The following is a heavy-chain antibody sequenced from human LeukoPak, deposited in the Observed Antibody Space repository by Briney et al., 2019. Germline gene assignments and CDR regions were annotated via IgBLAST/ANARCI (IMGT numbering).Heavy chain of an antibody. D-gene: IGHD3-16*01. CDR1: GYSISSGYY. J-gene: IGHJ4*02. CDR2: IYHSGST. V-gene: IGHV4-38-2*02. CDR3: ARDMITFGGVSPRGQN. Sequence: SETLSLTCTVSGYSISSGYYWGWIRQPPGKGLEWIGSIYHSGSTYYNPSLKSRVTISVDTSKNQFSLKLSSVTAADTAVYYCARDMITFGGVSPRGQNWSQGTLVTVSS.